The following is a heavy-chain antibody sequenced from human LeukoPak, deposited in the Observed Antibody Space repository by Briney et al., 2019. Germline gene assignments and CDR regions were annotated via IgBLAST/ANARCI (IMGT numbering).Heavy chain of an antibody. Sequence: ETLSLTCAVYGGSFSGYYWSWIRQPPGKGLEWVSGISGSGDGTYYADSVKGQFTISRDNSKNTLYLQMNSLRVEDTAMYYCISQMSLSSSWPYWGQGTLVTVSS. D-gene: IGHD6-13*01. CDR2: ISGSGDGT. J-gene: IGHJ4*02. CDR1: GGSFSGYY. CDR3: ISQMSLSSSWPY. V-gene: IGHV3-23*01.